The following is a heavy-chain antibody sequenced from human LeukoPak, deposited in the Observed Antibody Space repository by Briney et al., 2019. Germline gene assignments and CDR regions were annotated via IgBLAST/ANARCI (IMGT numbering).Heavy chain of an antibody. Sequence: SVKVSCKASGATFSSYAISWVRQAPGQGLEWMGGIIPIFGTANYAQKFQGRVTITTDESTSTAYMELSSLRSEDTAVYYCARDRRTYYYDSSGYLDYWGQGTLVTVSS. CDR2: IIPIFGTA. CDR1: GATFSSYA. D-gene: IGHD3-22*01. V-gene: IGHV1-69*05. CDR3: ARDRRTYYYDSSGYLDY. J-gene: IGHJ4*02.